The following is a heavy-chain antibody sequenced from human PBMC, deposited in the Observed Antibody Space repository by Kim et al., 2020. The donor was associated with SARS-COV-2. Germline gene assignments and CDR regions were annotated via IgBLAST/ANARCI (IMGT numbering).Heavy chain of an antibody. CDR2: IIPILGIA. Sequence: SVKVSCKASGGTFSSYTISWVRQAPGQGLEWMGRIIPILGIANYAQKFQGRVTITADKSTSTAYMELSSLRSEDTAVYYCARDAGQVVVAATYNHYYYYGMDVWGQGTTVTVSS. D-gene: IGHD2-15*01. CDR3: ARDAGQVVVAATYNHYYYYGMDV. V-gene: IGHV1-69*04. CDR1: GGTFSSYT. J-gene: IGHJ6*02.